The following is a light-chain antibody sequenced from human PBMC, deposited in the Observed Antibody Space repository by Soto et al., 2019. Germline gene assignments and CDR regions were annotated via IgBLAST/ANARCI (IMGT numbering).Light chain of an antibody. CDR3: QHSEGYSEA. V-gene: IGKV1-5*03. CDR1: QSISRW. J-gene: IGKJ1*01. Sequence: DIQLTQSPSTVSASVGDRVIIACRASQSISRWLTWYQQKPGKAPKLLIYQASTLQSGAPSRFSGSGSGTEFTLTISSLQADDFAVYYCQHSEGYSEAFGQGTKVDIK. CDR2: QAS.